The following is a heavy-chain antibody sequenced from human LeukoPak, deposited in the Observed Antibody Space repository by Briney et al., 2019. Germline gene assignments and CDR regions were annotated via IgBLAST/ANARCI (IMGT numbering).Heavy chain of an antibody. V-gene: IGHV1-18*01. Sequence: GASVKVFCKTSGYTFSSYGLTWMRQAPGQGPEWLGWSSPYNGNTNYAQKFQGRVTMTTDTSTNTAYMELRSLRSDDTAVYYCARDTDHYFDYWGQGTLVTVSS. D-gene: IGHD2-8*02. CDR2: SSPYNGNT. CDR1: GYTFSSYG. J-gene: IGHJ4*02. CDR3: ARDTDHYFDY.